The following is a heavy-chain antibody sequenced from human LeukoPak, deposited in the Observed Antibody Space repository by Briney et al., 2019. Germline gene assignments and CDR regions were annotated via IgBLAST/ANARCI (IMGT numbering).Heavy chain of an antibody. CDR1: GGSISSYY. CDR3: ASAAAALVACDA. J-gene: IGHJ5*02. Sequence: PSETLSLTCTVSGGSISSYYWSWIRQPPGKGLEWIGYIYYSGSTNYNPSLKSRVTISVDTSKNQFSLKLSSVTAADTAVYYCASAAAALVACDAWGQVTQVSVSS. D-gene: IGHD6-13*01. CDR2: IYYSGST. V-gene: IGHV4-59*01.